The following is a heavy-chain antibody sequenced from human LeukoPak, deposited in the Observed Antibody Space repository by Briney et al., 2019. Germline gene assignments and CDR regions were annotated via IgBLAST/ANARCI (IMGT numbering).Heavy chain of an antibody. CDR1: GFTFSSYW. J-gene: IGHJ4*02. CDR3: ARGEWMVAPFVDY. D-gene: IGHD3-10*01. Sequence: GGSLRLSCAASGFTFSSYWMHWVRQAPGKELVWVSRINSDGSSTSYADSVKGRFTISRDNAKNTLYLQMNSLRAEDTAVYYCARGEWMVAPFVDYWGQGTLVTVSS. CDR2: INSDGSST. V-gene: IGHV3-74*01.